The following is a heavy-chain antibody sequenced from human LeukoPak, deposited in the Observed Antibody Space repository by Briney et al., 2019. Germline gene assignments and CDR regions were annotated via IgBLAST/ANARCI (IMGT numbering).Heavy chain of an antibody. Sequence: GGSLRLSCAASGFTFSSYSMNWVRQAPGKGLEWVSYISSSSTIYYADSVKGRFTISRDNAKNTLYLQMNSLRAEDTAVYYCARGRLWDYIWGSYRPGIDYWGQGTLVTVSS. CDR2: ISSSSTI. J-gene: IGHJ4*02. V-gene: IGHV3-48*04. CDR3: ARGRLWDYIWGSYRPGIDY. D-gene: IGHD3-16*02. CDR1: GFTFSSYS.